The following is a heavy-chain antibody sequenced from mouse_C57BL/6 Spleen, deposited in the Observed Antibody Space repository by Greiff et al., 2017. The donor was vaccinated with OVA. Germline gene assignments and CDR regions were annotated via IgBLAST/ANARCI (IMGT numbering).Heavy chain of an antibody. D-gene: IGHD2-2*01. CDR3: ARWSTVTTHY. J-gene: IGHJ2*01. Sequence: QVQLQQSGAELARPGASVKMSCKASGYTFTSYTMHWVKQRPGQGLEWIGYINPSSGYTKYNQKFKDKATLTADKSSSTAYMQLSSLTSEDSAVYYCARWSTVTTHYWGQGTTLTVSS. V-gene: IGHV1-4*01. CDR1: GYTFTSYT. CDR2: INPSSGYT.